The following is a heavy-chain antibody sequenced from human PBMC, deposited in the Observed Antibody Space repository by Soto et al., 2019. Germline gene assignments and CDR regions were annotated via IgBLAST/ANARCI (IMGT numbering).Heavy chain of an antibody. D-gene: IGHD1-1*01. V-gene: IGHV4-59*08. CDR2: TYYSGST. CDR3: ARPTGLRGPFDI. Sequence: SETLSLTCTVSGGSISSYYWSWIRQPPGKGLEWIGYTYYSGSTNYNPSLKSRVTISVDTSKNQFSLKLSSVTAADTAVYYCARPTGLRGPFDIWGQGTMVTLSS. CDR1: GGSISSYY. J-gene: IGHJ3*02.